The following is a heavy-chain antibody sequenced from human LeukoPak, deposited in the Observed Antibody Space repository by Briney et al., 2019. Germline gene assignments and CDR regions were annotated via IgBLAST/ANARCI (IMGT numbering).Heavy chain of an antibody. CDR1: GGSISSSSYY. J-gene: IGHJ4*02. CDR3: ARRPRYFDWGPHY. Sequence: SETLSLTCTVSGGSISSSSYYWSWIRQPPGKGLEWIGEINHSGSTNYNPSLKSRVTISVDTSKNQFSLKLSSVTAADTAVYYCARRPRYFDWGPHYWGQGTLVTVSS. V-gene: IGHV4-39*07. CDR2: INHSGST. D-gene: IGHD3-9*01.